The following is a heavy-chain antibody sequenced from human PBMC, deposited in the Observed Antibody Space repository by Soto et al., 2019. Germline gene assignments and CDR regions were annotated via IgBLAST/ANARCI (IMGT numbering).Heavy chain of an antibody. D-gene: IGHD3-3*01. CDR1: GYSFSTHW. CDR3: ATTIFPYNWFDP. CDR2: IYPGDSNP. V-gene: IGHV5-51*01. Sequence: PGESLKISCKGSGYSFSTHWIGWVRQMPGRGPEWMGIIYPGDSNPRYSPSFRGQVTISADKSTSTAYLQWSSLKASDTAIYYCATTIFPYNWFDPWGQGTLVTVSS. J-gene: IGHJ5*02.